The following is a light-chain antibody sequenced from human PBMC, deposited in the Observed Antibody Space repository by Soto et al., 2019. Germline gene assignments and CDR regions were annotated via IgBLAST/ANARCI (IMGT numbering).Light chain of an antibody. CDR3: QQSYSIPWT. CDR2: AAS. Sequence: DIQMTQSPSSLSASVGDRVTIACRASQRINTFLNWYEVKPGKAPKLLIYAASSLQSGVPSRFSGSGSGTDFTLTISSLQPEDFATYYCQQSYSIPWTFGQGTKVEIK. CDR1: QRINTF. J-gene: IGKJ1*01. V-gene: IGKV1-39*01.